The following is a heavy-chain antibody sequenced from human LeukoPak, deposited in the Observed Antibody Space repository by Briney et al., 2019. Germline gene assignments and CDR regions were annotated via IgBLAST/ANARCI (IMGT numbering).Heavy chain of an antibody. CDR3: AKGGGSTFDN. D-gene: IGHD3-10*01. Sequence: GGSLRLSCAASGFTFSNYAMSWVRQAPGKGLEWVSSISDTGGATYYAECVKGRFTISRDNARNTFYLQLTSPRDEDTALYYCAKGGGSTFDNWGQGILVTVSS. J-gene: IGHJ4*02. CDR1: GFTFSNYA. CDR2: ISDTGGAT. V-gene: IGHV3-23*01.